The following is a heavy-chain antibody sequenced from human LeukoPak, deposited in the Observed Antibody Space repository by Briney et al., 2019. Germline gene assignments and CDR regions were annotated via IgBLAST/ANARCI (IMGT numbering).Heavy chain of an antibody. CDR1: GFTFSSYG. CDR3: AKDDFDY. V-gene: IGHV3-33*06. CDR2: IWYDGSNK. J-gene: IGHJ4*02. Sequence: GGSLRLSCAASGFTFSSYGLHWVRQAPGKGLEWVAVIWYDGSNKYYADSVKGRFTISRDNSKSTLYLQMNSLRAEDTAAYYCAKDDFDYWGQGTLVTVSS.